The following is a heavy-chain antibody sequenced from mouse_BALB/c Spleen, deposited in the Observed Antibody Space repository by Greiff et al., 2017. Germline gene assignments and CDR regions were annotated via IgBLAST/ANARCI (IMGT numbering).Heavy chain of an antibody. D-gene: IGHD2-3*01. Sequence: VQLQQSGPELVKPGASVKISCKASGYSFTGYFMNWVMQSHGKSLEWIGRINPYNGDTFYNQKFKGKATLTVDKSSSTAHMELRSLASEDSAVYYCATGLLLFDYWGQGTTLTVSS. CDR3: ATGLLLFDY. CDR2: INPYNGDT. CDR1: GYSFTGYF. J-gene: IGHJ2*01. V-gene: IGHV1-20*02.